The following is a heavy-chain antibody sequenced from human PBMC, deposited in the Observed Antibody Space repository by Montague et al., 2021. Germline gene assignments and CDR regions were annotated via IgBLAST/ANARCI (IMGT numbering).Heavy chain of an antibody. CDR3: AREGTSGRDSYNGMDV. CDR1: GFNVNSHY. D-gene: IGHD2-21*02. J-gene: IGHJ6*02. V-gene: IGHV3-69-1*02. CDR2: ITGSSYI. Sequence: SLRLSCAASGFNVNSHYMSWVRQAPGKGLEWVSSITGSSYISFAESLGGRFTISRDNAASSLYLQINSLRTEDTAVYYCAREGTSGRDSYNGMDVWGQGTTVIVSS.